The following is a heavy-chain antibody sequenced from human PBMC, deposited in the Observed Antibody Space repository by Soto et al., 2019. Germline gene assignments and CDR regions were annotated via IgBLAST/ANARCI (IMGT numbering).Heavy chain of an antibody. CDR2: VSASGGST. V-gene: IGHV3-23*01. J-gene: IGHJ4*02. D-gene: IGHD2-15*01. CDR1: GFTFSSYA. CDR3: AKAPHSDCSGGSCYLFDY. Sequence: PGGSLRLSCAASGFTFSSYAMSWVRQAPGKGLEWVSAVSASGGSTYYADSVKGRFSISRDNSKNTLYLQMNNLRAEDTAVYYCAKAPHSDCSGGSCYLFDYWGQGTLVTVSS.